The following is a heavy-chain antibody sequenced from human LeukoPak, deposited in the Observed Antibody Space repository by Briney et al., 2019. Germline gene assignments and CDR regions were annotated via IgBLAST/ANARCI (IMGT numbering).Heavy chain of an antibody. D-gene: IGHD6-13*01. CDR3: ARDQWGSSSWYEDY. Sequence: GASVKVSCKASGYTFTGYYMHWVRQAPGQGLEWMGWINPNSGGTNYAQKFQGRVTMTRDTSISTAYMELSRLRSDDTAVYYCARDQWGSSSWYEDYWGQGTLVTVSS. J-gene: IGHJ4*02. V-gene: IGHV1-2*02. CDR2: INPNSGGT. CDR1: GYTFTGYY.